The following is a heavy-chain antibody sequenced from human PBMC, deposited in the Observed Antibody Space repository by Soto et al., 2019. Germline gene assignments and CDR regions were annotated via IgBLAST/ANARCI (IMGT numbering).Heavy chain of an antibody. V-gene: IGHV4-4*02. CDR1: GGSISSSNW. Sequence: QVQLQESGPGLVKPSGTLSLTCAVSGGSISSSNWWSWVRQPPGKGLEWIGEIYHRGSTNSNPSPKSRVTIPVDKSTNMFSLKMSSVTAGDTAVYYCGRVSESDYYGMDVWGQGTTVTVSS. D-gene: IGHD1-26*01. J-gene: IGHJ6*02. CDR2: IYHRGST. CDR3: GRVSESDYYGMDV.